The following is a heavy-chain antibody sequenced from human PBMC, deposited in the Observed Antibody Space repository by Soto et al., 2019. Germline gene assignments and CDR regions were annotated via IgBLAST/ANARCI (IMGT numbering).Heavy chain of an antibody. CDR3: AKDESRRNRRYFDL. D-gene: IGHD4-4*01. CDR2: ISGSGGST. Sequence: EVQLLGSGGGLVQPGGSLRLPCAASGFTFSSYAMSWVRQAPGKGLEWVSGISGSGGSTYYADSVKGRFTISRDNSKNTMYLQMNSLRVEDTAVYYCAKDESRRNRRYFDLWGRGTLVTVSS. J-gene: IGHJ2*01. V-gene: IGHV3-23*01. CDR1: GFTFSSYA.